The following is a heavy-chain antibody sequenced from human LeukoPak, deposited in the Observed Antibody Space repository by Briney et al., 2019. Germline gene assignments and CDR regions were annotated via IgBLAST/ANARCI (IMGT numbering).Heavy chain of an antibody. Sequence: SETLSLTCTVSGGSISSYYWSWIRLPPGKGLEWIGYIYYSGSTNYNPSLKSRVTISVDTSKNQFSLKLSSVTAADTAVYYCARSMTTVTTRVPFDYWGQGTLVTVSS. V-gene: IGHV4-59*01. D-gene: IGHD4-17*01. CDR1: GGSISSYY. CDR3: ARSMTTVTTRVPFDY. CDR2: IYYSGST. J-gene: IGHJ4*02.